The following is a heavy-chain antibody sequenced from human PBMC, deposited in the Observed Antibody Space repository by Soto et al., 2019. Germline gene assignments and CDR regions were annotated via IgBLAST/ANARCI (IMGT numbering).Heavy chain of an antibody. Sequence: QVQLVQSGAEVKKPGASVKVSCKASGYTFTSHDINWVRQATGQGLEWMGWMNPNSGNTGFAQKFQGRVTLTRDTSISTAYMELSSLRSEDAAVYYWARAPDALDIWGQGTMVTVSS. J-gene: IGHJ3*02. CDR3: ARAPDALDI. CDR1: GYTFTSHD. CDR2: MNPNSGNT. V-gene: IGHV1-8*01.